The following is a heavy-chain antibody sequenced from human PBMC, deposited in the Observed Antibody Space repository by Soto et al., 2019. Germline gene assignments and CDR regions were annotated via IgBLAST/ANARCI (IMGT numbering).Heavy chain of an antibody. V-gene: IGHV1-3*01. CDR2: INAGNGNT. Sequence: ASVKVSCKASGYTFTRYAMHWVRQAPGQRLEWMGWINAGNGNTKCSQKFQDRVTITRDTSASTAYMELSSLRSDDTAVYYCARGESVVGDYWGQGTLVTVSS. D-gene: IGHD2-15*01. J-gene: IGHJ4*02. CDR1: GYTFTRYA. CDR3: ARGESVVGDY.